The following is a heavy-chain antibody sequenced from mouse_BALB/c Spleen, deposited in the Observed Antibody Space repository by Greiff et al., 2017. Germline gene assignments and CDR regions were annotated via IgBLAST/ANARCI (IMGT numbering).Heavy chain of an antibody. D-gene: IGHD1-1*02. CDR2: ISSGSSTT. J-gene: IGHJ2*01. Sequence: DVMLVESGGGLVQPGGSRKLSCAASGFTFSSFGMHWVRQAPEKGLEWVAYISSGSSTTYYADTVKGRFTISRDNPKNTLFLQMTSLRSEDTAMYYCAREASCGNYFDYWGQGTTLTVSS. V-gene: IGHV5-17*02. CDR1: GFTFSSFG. CDR3: AREASCGNYFDY.